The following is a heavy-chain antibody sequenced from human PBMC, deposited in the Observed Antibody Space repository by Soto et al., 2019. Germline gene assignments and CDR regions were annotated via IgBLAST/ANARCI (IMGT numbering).Heavy chain of an antibody. CDR1: GFTFSDHW. V-gene: IGHV3-74*03. CDR3: ANERSSGYRFFDY. D-gene: IGHD5-18*01. Sequence: GGSLRLSCAASGFTFSDHWMHWVRQEPEKGLVCVSRINGEGSGATYADSVKGRFTISRDNSENTLYLQMNSLRAEDTAIYYCANERSSGYRFFDYWGQGTLVTVSS. J-gene: IGHJ4*02. CDR2: INGEGSGA.